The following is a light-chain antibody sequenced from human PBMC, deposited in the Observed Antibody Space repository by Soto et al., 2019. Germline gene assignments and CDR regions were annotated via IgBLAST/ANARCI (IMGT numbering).Light chain of an antibody. CDR3: QQYNSYPWT. CDR1: QSISSW. Sequence: DTQMTQSPSTLSAYIGDRVSITCRASQSISSWLAWHQQRPGRAPKLLIYKASTLESGVPSRLSGSGSGTEFTLTISSLQPDDFATYYCQQYNSYPWTFGQGTKVEIK. J-gene: IGKJ1*01. V-gene: IGKV1-5*03. CDR2: KAS.